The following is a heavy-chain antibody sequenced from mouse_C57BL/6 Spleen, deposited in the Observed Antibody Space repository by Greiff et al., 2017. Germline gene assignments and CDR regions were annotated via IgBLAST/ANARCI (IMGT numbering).Heavy chain of an antibody. CDR3: ALGRGYFDG. J-gene: IGHJ1*03. V-gene: IGHV1-59*01. CDR1: GYTFTSYW. Sequence: QVQLQQPGAELVRPGTSVKLSCKASGYTFTSYWMHWVKQRPGQGLEWIGVIDPSDSYTNYNQKFKGKATLTVDTSSSTAYMQLSSLTSEDSAVCYCALGRGYFDGWGTGTTVTGSS. CDR2: IDPSDSYT. D-gene: IGHD4-1*01.